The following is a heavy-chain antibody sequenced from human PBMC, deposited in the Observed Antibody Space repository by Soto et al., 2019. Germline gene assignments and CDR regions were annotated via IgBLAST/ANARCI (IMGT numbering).Heavy chain of an antibody. CDR3: ARDHPPSAYSDY. V-gene: IGHV1-69*08. J-gene: IGHJ4*02. CDR1: GGTFSSYT. D-gene: IGHD2-21*01. CDR2: IIPILGIA. Sequence: QVQLVQSGAEVKKPGSSVKVSCKASGGTFSSYTISWVRQAPGQGLVWMGRIIPILGIANYEQKFQGRVTITADKSPITAYMELRSLRSEDTVVYYCARDHPPSAYSDYWGQGTLVTVSS.